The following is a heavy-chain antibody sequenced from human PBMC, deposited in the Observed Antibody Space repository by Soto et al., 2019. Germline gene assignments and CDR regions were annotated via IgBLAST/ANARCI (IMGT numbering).Heavy chain of an antibody. CDR1: GFTFNSYA. V-gene: IGHV3-23*01. CDR2: ISGSGGST. D-gene: IGHD3-10*01. J-gene: IGHJ2*01. CDR3: ATDVGYYGSGLNWYFDL. Sequence: EVQLLESGGGLVQPGGSLRLSCAASGFTFNSYAMSWVRQAPGKGLEWVSGISGSGGSTYYADSVKGRFTISRDNSKNTLHLQMNSLRAEDTAVYYCATDVGYYGSGLNWYFDLWGRGTLVTVSS.